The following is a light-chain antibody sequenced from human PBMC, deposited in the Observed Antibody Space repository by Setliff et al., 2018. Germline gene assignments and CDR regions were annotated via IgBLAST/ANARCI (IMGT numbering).Light chain of an antibody. CDR2: KNN. CDR1: NSNIGSRN. V-gene: IGLV1-44*01. J-gene: IGLJ1*01. Sequence: QSVLTQPPSASATPGQRVTISCSGSNSNIGSRNVNWYQQLPGTAPKLLIHKNNQRPLGVPDRFFGSKSGTSASPAITGLQADDEGDYYCQSYDSGLRYVFGSGTKVTVL. CDR3: QSYDSGLRYV.